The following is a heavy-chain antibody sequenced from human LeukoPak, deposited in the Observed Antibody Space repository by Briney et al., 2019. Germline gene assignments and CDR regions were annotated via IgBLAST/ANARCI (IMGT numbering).Heavy chain of an antibody. D-gene: IGHD6-13*01. CDR2: IYIGGST. Sequence: RASVKVSCKASGYTFTSYGISWVRQAPGKGLEWVSVIYIGGSTYYADSVKGRFTISRHNSKNTLYLQMNSLRAEDTAVYYCARDLGGSSRLGYYYGMDVWGQGTTVTVSS. CDR1: GYTFTSYG. V-gene: IGHV3-53*04. J-gene: IGHJ6*02. CDR3: ARDLGGSSRLGYYYGMDV.